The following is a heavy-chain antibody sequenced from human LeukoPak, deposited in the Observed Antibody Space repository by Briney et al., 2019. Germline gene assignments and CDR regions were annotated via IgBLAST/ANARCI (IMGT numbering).Heavy chain of an antibody. Sequence: GGSLRLSCAAPGFTLNGYWMHWVRQAPGKGLVWVSRINSDGSTTSYADSVKGRFTISRDNSKNTLYLQMNSLRAEDTAVYYSQVAPFDYWGQGTLVTVSS. CDR2: INSDGSTT. J-gene: IGHJ4*02. CDR3: QVAPFDY. D-gene: IGHD5-12*01. CDR1: GFTLNGYW. V-gene: IGHV3-74*01.